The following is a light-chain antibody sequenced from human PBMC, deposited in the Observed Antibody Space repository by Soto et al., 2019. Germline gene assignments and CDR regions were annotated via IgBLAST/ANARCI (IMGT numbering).Light chain of an antibody. CDR2: WAS. Sequence: DIVMTQSPDSLAVSLGERATINCKSSQSVLYSSNNKNYLAWYQQKLGQPPKLLIYWASTRESGVPDRFSGSGSGTDFTLTISRLQAEDVAVYYCQQYYSTPWTFGQGTKVEIK. J-gene: IGKJ1*01. CDR1: QSVLYSSNNKNY. CDR3: QQYYSTPWT. V-gene: IGKV4-1*01.